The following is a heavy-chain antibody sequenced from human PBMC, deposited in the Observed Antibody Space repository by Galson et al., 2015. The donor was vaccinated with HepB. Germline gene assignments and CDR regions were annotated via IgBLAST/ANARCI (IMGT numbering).Heavy chain of an antibody. J-gene: IGHJ4*02. D-gene: IGHD1-7*01. Sequence: SLRLSCAASGFTFSNAWMTWVRQAPGKGLEWVGRIKSKTDGGTTDYAAPVKGRFTISRDDSKNTLYLQMNSLKTEDSAVYYCTTDRYEELPVGYWGQGTLVTVSS. CDR1: GFTFSNAW. V-gene: IGHV3-15*01. CDR2: IKSKTDGGTT. CDR3: TTDRYEELPVGY.